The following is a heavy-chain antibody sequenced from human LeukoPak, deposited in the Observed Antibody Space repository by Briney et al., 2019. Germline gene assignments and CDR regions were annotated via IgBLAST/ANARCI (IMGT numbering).Heavy chain of an antibody. V-gene: IGHV1-18*01. CDR2: ISAYNGNT. Sequence: GASVKVSCKASGYTFTSYGISWVRQAPGQGLEWMGWISAYNGNTNYAQKLQGRVTMTTDTSTSTAYMELSSLRSEDTAGYHCARSKQQLVLPDVVYFDYWGQGTLVTVSS. J-gene: IGHJ4*02. D-gene: IGHD6-13*01. CDR3: ARSKQQLVLPDVVYFDY. CDR1: GYTFTSYG.